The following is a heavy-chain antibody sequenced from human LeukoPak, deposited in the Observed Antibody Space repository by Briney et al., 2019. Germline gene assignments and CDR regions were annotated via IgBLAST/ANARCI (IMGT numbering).Heavy chain of an antibody. CDR3: AREGIAVAGQDY. CDR1: GYTFTSYA. Sequence: ASVKVSCKASGYTFTSYAMHWVRQAPGQRLEWMGWINAGNGNTKYSQKFQGRVTITRDTSASTAYMELSSLRSEDTAVYYCAREGIAVAGQDYWGQGTLVTVSS. D-gene: IGHD6-19*01. CDR2: INAGNGNT. V-gene: IGHV1-3*01. J-gene: IGHJ4*02.